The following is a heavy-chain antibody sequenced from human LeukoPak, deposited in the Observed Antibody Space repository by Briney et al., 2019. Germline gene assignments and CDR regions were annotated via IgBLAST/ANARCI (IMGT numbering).Heavy chain of an antibody. Sequence: GGSLRLSCAASGFTFDDYTMHWVRQAPGKGLEWVSAISGSGGSTYYADSVKGRFTISRDNSKNTLYLQMNSLRAEDTAVYYCAKCTAIVATRHYYYYMDVWGKGTTVTVSS. CDR3: AKCTAIVATRHYYYYMDV. V-gene: IGHV3-23*01. CDR2: ISGSGGST. J-gene: IGHJ6*03. CDR1: GFTFDDYT. D-gene: IGHD5-12*01.